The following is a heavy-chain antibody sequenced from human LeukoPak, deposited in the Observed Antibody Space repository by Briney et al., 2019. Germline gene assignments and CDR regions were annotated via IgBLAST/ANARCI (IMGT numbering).Heavy chain of an antibody. J-gene: IGHJ4*02. CDR2: INHSGST. Sequence: SETLSLTCAVYGGSFSRYYWSWIRQPPGKGLEWIGEINHSGSTNYNPSLKSRVTISVDTSKNQFSLKLSSVTAADTAVYYCARAGILGAWFDYWGQGTLVTVSS. CDR1: GGSFSRYY. CDR3: ARAGILGAWFDY. V-gene: IGHV4-34*01. D-gene: IGHD7-27*01.